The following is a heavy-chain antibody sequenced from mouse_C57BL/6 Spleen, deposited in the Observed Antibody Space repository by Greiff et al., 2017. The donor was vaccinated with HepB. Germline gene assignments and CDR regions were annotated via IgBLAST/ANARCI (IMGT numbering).Heavy chain of an antibody. V-gene: IGHV5-17*01. CDR3: AREATIRYWYFDV. D-gene: IGHD1-1*01. CDR1: GFTFSDYG. J-gene: IGHJ1*03. CDR2: ISSGSSTI. Sequence: EVQLQESGGGLVKPGGSLKLSCAASGFTFSDYGMHWVRQAPEKGLEWVAYISSGSSTIYYADTVKGRFPISRDNAKNTLFLQMTSLRSEDTAMYYCAREATIRYWYFDVWGTGTTVTVSS.